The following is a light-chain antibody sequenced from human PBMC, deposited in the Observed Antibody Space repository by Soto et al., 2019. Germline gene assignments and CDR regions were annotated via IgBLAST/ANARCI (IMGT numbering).Light chain of an antibody. V-gene: IGKV1-5*01. CDR3: QQYNTYSWT. Sequence: DILMTQSPSTLSASVGDRVTITCRASQSISSWLAWYQQKPGKAPKLLIYDASSLQSGVPSRFSGSGSGTEFALTISSLQPDDFATYYCQQYNTYSWTFGPGTKVDI. J-gene: IGKJ1*01. CDR1: QSISSW. CDR2: DAS.